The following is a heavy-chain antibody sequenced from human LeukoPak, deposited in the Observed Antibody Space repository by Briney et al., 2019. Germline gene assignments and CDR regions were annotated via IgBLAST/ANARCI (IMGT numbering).Heavy chain of an antibody. J-gene: IGHJ4*02. CDR3: AKNGAAAGTSDY. Sequence: QSGGSLRLSCAASGFTFSSYAMSWVRQAPGKGLEWVSAISGSGGSTYYADSVKGRFTISRDNSKNTLYLQMNSLRAEDTAVYYCAKNGAAAGTSDYWGQGTLVTVSS. V-gene: IGHV3-23*01. D-gene: IGHD6-13*01. CDR2: ISGSGGST. CDR1: GFTFSSYA.